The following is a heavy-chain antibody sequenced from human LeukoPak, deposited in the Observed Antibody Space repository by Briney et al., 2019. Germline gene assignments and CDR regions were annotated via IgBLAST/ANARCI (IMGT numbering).Heavy chain of an antibody. Sequence: PSETLSLTCAVYGGSFSGHYWSWLRQPPGKGLEWLGEINHSGSTNYNPSLKIRVTISVDTSKNQFSLKLSSVTAADTAVYYCARVNWNYGFDWFDPWGQGTLVTVSS. CDR3: ARVNWNYGFDWFDP. D-gene: IGHD1-7*01. CDR2: INHSGST. J-gene: IGHJ5*02. CDR1: GGSFSGHY. V-gene: IGHV4-34*01.